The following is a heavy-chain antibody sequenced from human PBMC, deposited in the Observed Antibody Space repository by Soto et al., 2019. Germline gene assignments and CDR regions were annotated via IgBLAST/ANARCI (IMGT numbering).Heavy chain of an antibody. Sequence: PSETLSLTCTVSGGSISSYYWSWIRQPPGKGLEWIGYIYYSGSTNYNPSLKSRVTISVDTSKNQFSLKLSSVTAADTAVYYCARDSLTGTTRFYYYGMDVWGQGTTVTVSS. D-gene: IGHD1-7*01. CDR2: IYYSGST. J-gene: IGHJ6*02. CDR3: ARDSLTGTTRFYYYGMDV. CDR1: GGSISSYY. V-gene: IGHV4-59*01.